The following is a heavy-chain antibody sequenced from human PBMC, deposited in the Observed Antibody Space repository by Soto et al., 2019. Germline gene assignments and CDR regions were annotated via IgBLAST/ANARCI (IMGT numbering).Heavy chain of an antibody. CDR1: GDTFNDYY. Sequence: QVQLVQSGAEVKKPGASVTVSCRSSGDTFNDYYIHWVRQAPGQGLEWMGWINPNGGVTKYAQKFQGWVSMTRDTDIRTVYMQLNRLRSDDTAVYYCARESGGATATLDYYYFYMDVWGTGTTVTVSS. CDR2: INPNGGVT. V-gene: IGHV1-2*04. D-gene: IGHD5-12*01. CDR3: ARESGGATATLDYYYFYMDV. J-gene: IGHJ6*03.